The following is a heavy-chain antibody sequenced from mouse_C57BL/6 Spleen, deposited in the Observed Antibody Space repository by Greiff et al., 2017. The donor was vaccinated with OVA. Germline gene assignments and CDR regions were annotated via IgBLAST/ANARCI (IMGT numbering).Heavy chain of an antibody. J-gene: IGHJ1*03. Sequence: EVMLVESEGGLVQPGSSMKLSCTASGFTFSDYYMAWVRQVPEKGLEWVANINYDGSSTYYLDSLKSRFIISRDNAKNILYLQMSSLKSEDTATYYCARDRGDDYYGYFDVWGTGTTVTVSS. V-gene: IGHV5-16*01. CDR3: ARDRGDDYYGYFDV. CDR1: GFTFSDYY. CDR2: INYDGSST. D-gene: IGHD2-4*01.